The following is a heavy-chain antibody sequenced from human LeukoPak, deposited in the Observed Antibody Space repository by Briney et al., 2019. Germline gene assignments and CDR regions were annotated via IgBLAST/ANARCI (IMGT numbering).Heavy chain of an antibody. J-gene: IGHJ6*02. Sequence: PGGSLRLSCAASGFTFTSFSVSWVRHAPGKGLEWVSCISSSSSYIHHADSVKGRFTISRDNAKNSLYLQMNSLRAEDTAVYYCTRESYYYGMDVWGQGTTVTVSS. CDR3: TRESYYYGMDV. CDR1: GFTFTSFS. V-gene: IGHV3-21*01. CDR2: ISSSSSYI.